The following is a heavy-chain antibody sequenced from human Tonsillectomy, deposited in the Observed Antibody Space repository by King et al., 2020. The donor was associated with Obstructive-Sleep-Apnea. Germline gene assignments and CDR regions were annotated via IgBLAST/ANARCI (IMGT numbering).Heavy chain of an antibody. CDR3: ARDRKDYYGSGLFDP. Sequence: VQLVESGGGVVQPGRSLRLSCAASGFTFSSYAMHGVRQAPGKGLDVWAVISYVGSNKYYADSVKGRFTISRGNSKNTLYLQMNSLRAEDTAVYYCARDRKDYYGSGLFDPWGQGTLVTVSS. CDR1: GFTFSSYA. D-gene: IGHD3-10*01. V-gene: IGHV3-30*04. CDR2: ISYVGSNK. J-gene: IGHJ5*02.